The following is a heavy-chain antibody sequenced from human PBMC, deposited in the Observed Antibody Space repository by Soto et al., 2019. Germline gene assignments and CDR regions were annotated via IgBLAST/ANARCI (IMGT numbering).Heavy chain of an antibody. CDR3: ARNTDYYDSTGYYPDGY. V-gene: IGHV1-69*06. Sequence: QVQLVQSGAEVKKPGSSVKVSCKASGGTFSSYAISCVRQAPGQGLEWMGGIIPIFGTENHTQKFHGRVIITADKSPSTAYMELSSLRSEDTAVYYCARNTDYYDSTGYYPDGYWGQGTLVTVSS. CDR1: GGTFSSYA. J-gene: IGHJ4*02. CDR2: IIPIFGTE. D-gene: IGHD3-22*01.